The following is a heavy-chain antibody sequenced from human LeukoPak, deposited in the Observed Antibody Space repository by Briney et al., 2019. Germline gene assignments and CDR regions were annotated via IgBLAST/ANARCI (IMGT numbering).Heavy chain of an antibody. V-gene: IGHV4-34*01. J-gene: IGHJ6*03. D-gene: IGHD3-10*01. CDR1: GGSFIGYY. CDR3: ARDRGITMVQGVKFYYYYYMDV. Sequence: SETLSLTCAVYGGSFIGYYWSWIRQPPGKGLEWIGEINHSGSTNYNPSLQSRVTISVDTSKNQFSLKLSSVTAADTAVYYCARDRGITMVQGVKFYYYYYMDVWGKGTTVTVSS. CDR2: INHSGST.